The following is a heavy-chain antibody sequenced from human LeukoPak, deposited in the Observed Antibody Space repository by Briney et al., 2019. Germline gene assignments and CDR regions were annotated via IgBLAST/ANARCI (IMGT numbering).Heavy chain of an antibody. CDR2: ISSSSSYI. V-gene: IGHV3-21*01. CDR3: ARGLYYYDSSGYLYYFDY. D-gene: IGHD3-22*01. Sequence: GGSLRLSCAASGFTFRNYEMNWVRQAPGRGLEWVSSISSSSSYIYYADSVKGRFTISRDNAKNSLYLQMNSLRAEDTAVYYCARGLYYYDSSGYLYYFDYWGQGTLVTVSS. CDR1: GFTFRNYE. J-gene: IGHJ4*02.